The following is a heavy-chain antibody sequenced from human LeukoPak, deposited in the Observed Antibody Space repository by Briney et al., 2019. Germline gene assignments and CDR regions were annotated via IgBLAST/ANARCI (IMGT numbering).Heavy chain of an antibody. CDR1: GFTLNGYW. V-gene: IGHV3-74*01. J-gene: IGHJ4*02. Sequence: GGSLRLSCAAPGFTLNGYWMHWVRQAPGKGLVWVSRINSDGSTTSYADSVKGRFTISRDNSKNTLYLQMNTLRAEDTAVYYCAKVDATYGSGSYYPWVYWGQGTLVTVSS. CDR2: INSDGSTT. D-gene: IGHD3-10*01. CDR3: AKVDATYGSGSYYPWVY.